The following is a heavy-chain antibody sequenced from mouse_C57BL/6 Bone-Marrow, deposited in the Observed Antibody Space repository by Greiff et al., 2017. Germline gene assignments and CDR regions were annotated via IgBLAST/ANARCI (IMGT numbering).Heavy chain of an antibody. V-gene: IGHV1-5*01. CDR1: GYTFTSYW. D-gene: IGHD1-1*01. CDR2: IYPGNSDT. J-gene: IGHJ2*01. Sequence: VHVKQSGTVLARPGASVKMSCKTSGYTFTSYWMHWVKQRPGQGLEWIGAIYPGNSDTSYNQKFKGKAKLTAVTSASTAYMELSSLTNEDSAVYYCTRSLYYYEYFDYWGQGTTLTVSS. CDR3: TRSLYYYEYFDY.